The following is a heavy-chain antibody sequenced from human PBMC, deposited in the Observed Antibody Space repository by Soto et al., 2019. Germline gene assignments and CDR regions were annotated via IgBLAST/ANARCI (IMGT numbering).Heavy chain of an antibody. V-gene: IGHV4-38-2*01. CDR3: AMRASGEPTYCFDS. CDR1: GYSISSGSY. J-gene: IGHJ4*02. D-gene: IGHD7-27*01. CDR2: IYDSGVT. Sequence: SETLSLTCAVSGYSISSGSYWGWIRQPPGKGLEWIVSIYDSGVTYYNPSLKSRVTTSVDTSENQFSLNLNSMTAADAAVYDCAMRASGEPTYCFDSWGQGTQVTVSS.